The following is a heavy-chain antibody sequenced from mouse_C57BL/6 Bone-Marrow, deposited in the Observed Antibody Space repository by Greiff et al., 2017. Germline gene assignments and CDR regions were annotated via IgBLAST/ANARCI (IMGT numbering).Heavy chain of an antibody. V-gene: IGHV1-18*01. CDR1: GYTFTDYN. CDR3: ARANWDYGEGVAY. D-gene: IGHD2-4*01. CDR2: INPNNGGT. J-gene: IGHJ3*01. Sequence: EVKLMESGPELVKPGASVKIPCKASGYTFTDYNMDWVKQSHGKSLKWIGYINPNNGGTIYNQKFKGKATFTVAKSSSTAYLELRSLTSEDTAVYYCARANWDYGEGVAYWGRGTLVTVTA.